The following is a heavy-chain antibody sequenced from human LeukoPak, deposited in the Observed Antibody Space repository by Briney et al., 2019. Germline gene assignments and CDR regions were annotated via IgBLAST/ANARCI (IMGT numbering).Heavy chain of an antibody. CDR2: ISGSGGST. J-gene: IGHJ4*02. D-gene: IGHD3-9*01. CDR3: AKDRVLRYFDWLFDLDY. Sequence: PGGSLRLSCAASGFTFSSYAMSWVRQAPGKGLEWVSAISGSGGSTYYADSVKGRFTISRDNSTNTLYLQMNSLRAEDTAVYYCAKDRVLRYFDWLFDLDYWGQGTLVTVSS. V-gene: IGHV3-23*01. CDR1: GFTFSSYA.